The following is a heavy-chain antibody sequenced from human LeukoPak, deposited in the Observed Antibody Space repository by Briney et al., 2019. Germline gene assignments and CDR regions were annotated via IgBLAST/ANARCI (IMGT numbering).Heavy chain of an antibody. D-gene: IGHD5-12*01. J-gene: IGHJ4*02. CDR2: IKQDGSEK. Sequence: GGSLRLSCAASGFTFSTYSMNWVRQAPGKGLEWVANIKQDGSEKYYVDSVKGRFTISRDNAKNSLYLQMNSLRAEDTAVYYCARDPSLKVDIVAPRGYWGQGTLVTVSS. CDR3: ARDPSLKVDIVAPRGY. V-gene: IGHV3-7*01. CDR1: GFTFSTYS.